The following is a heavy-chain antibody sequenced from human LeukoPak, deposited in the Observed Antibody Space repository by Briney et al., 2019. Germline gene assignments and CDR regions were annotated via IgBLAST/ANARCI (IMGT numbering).Heavy chain of an antibody. CDR3: ARARKTAVAAHTFDY. CDR2: TYYRSKWYN. D-gene: IGHD6-19*01. Sequence: SQTLSLTCAISGDNVSSNSAAWNWIRQSPSRGLEWLGRTYYRSKWYNDYAVSVKSRITINPDTSKNQFSLQLNSVTPEDTAVYYCARARKTAVAAHTFDYWGQGTLVTVSS. CDR1: GDNVSSNSAA. J-gene: IGHJ4*02. V-gene: IGHV6-1*01.